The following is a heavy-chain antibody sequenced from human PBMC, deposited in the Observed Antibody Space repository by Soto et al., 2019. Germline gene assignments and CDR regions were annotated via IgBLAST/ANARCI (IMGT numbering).Heavy chain of an antibody. D-gene: IGHD2-15*01. V-gene: IGHV3-23*01. J-gene: IGHJ4*01. Sequence: EVQLLGSGGGLVQPGGSLRLSCAASGFTFNSYTMAWVRQAPGKGLEWVSSISGSGGRPSYADSVQGRFTISRDNSRNTLSLQMNSLRAEDTATYYCAKARCSGNSCYVPDYWGHGSLVTVSS. CDR1: GFTFNSYT. CDR3: AKARCSGNSCYVPDY. CDR2: ISGSGGRP.